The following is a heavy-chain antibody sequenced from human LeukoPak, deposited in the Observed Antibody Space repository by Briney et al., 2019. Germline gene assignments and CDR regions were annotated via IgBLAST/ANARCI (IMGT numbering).Heavy chain of an antibody. CDR2: ISRSSTYI. CDR1: GFSFSSYT. J-gene: IGHJ6*03. CDR3: AREVGATRVYYYYYMDV. Sequence: GGSLRLSCVASGFSFSSYTMNWVRQAPGKGLEWVSSISRSSTYIYYADSVRGRFTISRDNAKNSLYLQMNFLRAEDTAVYYCAREVGATRVYYYYYMDVWGKGTTVTVSS. V-gene: IGHV3-21*01. D-gene: IGHD1-26*01.